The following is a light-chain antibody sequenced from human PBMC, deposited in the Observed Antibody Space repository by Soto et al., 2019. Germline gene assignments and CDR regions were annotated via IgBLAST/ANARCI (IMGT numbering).Light chain of an antibody. CDR1: QSDSSNY. J-gene: IGKJ2*01. V-gene: IGKV3-20*01. CDR3: QQYANSPFT. CDR2: GAS. Sequence: EIVLTQSPGTLLLSAGERATLSCRASQSDSSNYLVWYQQKPGQAPRRLNYGASSRATGIPDRFSGSGSGTDFTLTISRLEPEDFAVYYCQQYANSPFTFGQGTKLEIK.